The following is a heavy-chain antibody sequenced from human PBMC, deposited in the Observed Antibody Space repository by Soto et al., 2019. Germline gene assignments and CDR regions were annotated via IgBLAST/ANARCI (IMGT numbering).Heavy chain of an antibody. CDR2: ISGSGGST. D-gene: IGHD6-19*01. J-gene: IGHJ5*01. CDR1: GFTFSSYA. V-gene: IGHV3-23*01. CDR3: AISWSVAGRRNSFDS. Sequence: PGGSLRLSCAASGFTFSSYAMSWVRQAPGKGLEWVSAISGSGGSTYYADSVKGRFTISRDNSKNTLYLQMNSLRAEDTAVYYCAISWSVAGRRNSFDSWGPGTLVTVFS.